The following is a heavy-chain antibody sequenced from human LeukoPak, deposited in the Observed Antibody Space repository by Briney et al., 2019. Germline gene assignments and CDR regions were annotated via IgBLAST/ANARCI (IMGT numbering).Heavy chain of an antibody. D-gene: IGHD3-10*01. CDR2: ISYDGSNK. CDR3: ARDTHYGSGEGVDY. CDR1: GFTFGSYA. J-gene: IGHJ4*02. Sequence: GGSLRLSCAASGFTFGSYAMHWVRQAPGKGLEWVAVISYDGSNKYYADSVKGRFTISRDNSKNALYLQMNSLRAEDTAVYYCARDTHYGSGEGVDYWGQGTLVTVSS. V-gene: IGHV3-30*04.